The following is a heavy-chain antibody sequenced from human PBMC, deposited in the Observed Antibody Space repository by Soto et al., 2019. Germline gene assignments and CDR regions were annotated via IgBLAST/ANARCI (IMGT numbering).Heavy chain of an antibody. J-gene: IGHJ2*01. CDR1: GGTFSSHT. CDR2: IIPALGTA. Sequence: QDQLVQSGAAVKKPGSSVKVSCKASGGTFSSHTFSWVRQAPGQGLEWMGRIIPALGTATYAQKFQGRVTITADESATTVYMELNSLRSEDTAVYYCARPDFGDYWYFDLWGRGNLVTVSS. CDR3: ARPDFGDYWYFDL. D-gene: IGHD4-17*01. V-gene: IGHV1-69*08.